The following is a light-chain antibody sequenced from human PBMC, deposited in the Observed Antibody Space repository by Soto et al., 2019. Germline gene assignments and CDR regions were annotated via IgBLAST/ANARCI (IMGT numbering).Light chain of an antibody. J-gene: IGKJ1*01. CDR1: QSLSTN. CDR2: GAS. Sequence: EIVMTHSPATLSVSPGDTATLSCSASQSLSTNLAWYQQKPGQAPWLLFYGASTTAPGTPARFSGSGSGTEFTLTITSLQSEDFAVYYCQQYNSWPPQTFGQGTKVDLK. V-gene: IGKV3-15*01. CDR3: QQYNSWPPQT.